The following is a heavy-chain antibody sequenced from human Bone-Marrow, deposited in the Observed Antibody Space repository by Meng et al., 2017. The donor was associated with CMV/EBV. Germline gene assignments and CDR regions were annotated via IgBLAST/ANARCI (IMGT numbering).Heavy chain of an antibody. CDR2: INRSGNT. V-gene: IGHV4-34*01. CDR3: ARGHLYQLLYGNWFDP. CDR1: GFTFSSYA. D-gene: IGHD1-26*01. J-gene: IGHJ5*02. Sequence: GSLRLSCAASGFTFSSYAMHWVRQAPGKGLEWIGEINRSGNTNYNPSLKSRVTMSVDTSKNQFSLKLSSVTAADTAVYYCARGHLYQLLYGNWFDPWGQGTLVTVSS.